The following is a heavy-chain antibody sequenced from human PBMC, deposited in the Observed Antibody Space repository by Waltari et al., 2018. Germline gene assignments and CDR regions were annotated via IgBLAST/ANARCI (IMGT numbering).Heavy chain of an antibody. V-gene: IGHV3-7*01. Sequence: EVQVVESGGGLVKPGGSLRRACAASGIIFRTHRMGGARQAPGKGLEWVANIKQDGSEEYYVDSVKGRFTISRDNAKNSLYLQMNSLRAEDTAVYYCARVVRYCSSTSCFYFDYWGQGTLVTVSS. D-gene: IGHD2-2*01. CDR1: GIIFRTHR. CDR3: ARVVRYCSSTSCFYFDY. J-gene: IGHJ4*02. CDR2: IKQDGSEE.